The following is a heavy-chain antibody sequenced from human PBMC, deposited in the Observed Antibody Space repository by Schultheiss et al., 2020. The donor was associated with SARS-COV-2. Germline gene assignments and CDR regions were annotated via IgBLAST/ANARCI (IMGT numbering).Heavy chain of an antibody. Sequence: GESLKISCKGFGDSFTTYWIGWVRQMPGKGLDWMGIIYPGDSDIRYNPTFQGQVTISADKSINTAYLQWSSLQASDSAMFYCARRGTGTHFDYWGRGTLVTVAS. V-gene: IGHV5-51*01. CDR3: ARRGTGTHFDY. CDR1: GDSFTTYW. J-gene: IGHJ4*02. D-gene: IGHD3/OR15-3a*01. CDR2: IYPGDSDI.